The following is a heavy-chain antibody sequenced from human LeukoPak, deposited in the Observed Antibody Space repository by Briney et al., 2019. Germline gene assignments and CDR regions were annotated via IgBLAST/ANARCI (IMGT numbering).Heavy chain of an antibody. D-gene: IGHD6-6*01. CDR2: INHSGST. V-gene: IGHV4-61*08. J-gene: IGHJ2*01. CDR1: GGSVSSGDYY. CDR3: ARGSRRGYKIAAPNHFDL. Sequence: PSETLSLTCTVSGGSVSSGDYYWNWIRQPPGKGLEWIGEINHSGSTNYNPSLKSRVTISVDTSKNQFSLKLSSVTAADTAVYYCARGSRRGYKIAAPNHFDLWGRGTLVTVSS.